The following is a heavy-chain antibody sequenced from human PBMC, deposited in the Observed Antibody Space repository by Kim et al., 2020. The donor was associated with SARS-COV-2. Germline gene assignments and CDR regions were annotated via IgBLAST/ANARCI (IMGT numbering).Heavy chain of an antibody. CDR3: ARYSHYYGMDV. Sequence: GGSLRLSCAASGFTFSDYYMTWIRQAPGEGLEWVSYVSSSSSYTEYADSVKGRFTISRDKANNSLYLLMNSLRAEDTAVYYCARYSHYYGMDVWGQGTTVTVSS. CDR1: GFTFSDYY. CDR2: VSSSSSYT. J-gene: IGHJ6*02. V-gene: IGHV3-11*03.